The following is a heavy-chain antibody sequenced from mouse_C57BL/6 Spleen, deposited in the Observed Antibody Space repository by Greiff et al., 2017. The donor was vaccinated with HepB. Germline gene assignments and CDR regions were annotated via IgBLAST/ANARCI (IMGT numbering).Heavy chain of an antibody. CDR1: GYTFTDHT. Sequence: VQLQQSDAELVKPGASVKISCKVSGYTFTDHTIHWMKQRPEQGLEWIGYIYPRDGSTKYNEKFKGKATLTADKSSSTAYMQLNSLTSEDSAVYFCAIPYYYGSSYGAMDYWGQGTSVTVSS. CDR3: AIPYYYGSSYGAMDY. D-gene: IGHD1-1*01. J-gene: IGHJ4*01. CDR2: IYPRDGST. V-gene: IGHV1-78*01.